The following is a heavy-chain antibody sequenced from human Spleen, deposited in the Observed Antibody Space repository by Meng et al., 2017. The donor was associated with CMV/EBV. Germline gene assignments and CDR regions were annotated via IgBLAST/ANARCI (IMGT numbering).Heavy chain of an antibody. V-gene: IGHV3-7*01. D-gene: IGHD5-24*01. Sequence: GESLKISCAASGFPFSTYWMSWVRQAPGKGLEWVANIIQDGSDKYSVDSVKGRFTISRDNAKKSLYLQMNSLRAEDTAVYYCSLSRDGYNWEFFFDYWGQGTLVTVSS. CDR2: IIQDGSDK. J-gene: IGHJ4*02. CDR3: SLSRDGYNWEFFFDY. CDR1: GFPFSTYW.